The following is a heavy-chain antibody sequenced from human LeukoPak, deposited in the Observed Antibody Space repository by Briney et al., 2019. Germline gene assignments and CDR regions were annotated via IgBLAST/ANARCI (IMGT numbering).Heavy chain of an antibody. V-gene: IGHV3-30-3*01. J-gene: IGHJ4*02. CDR2: ISYDGSNK. CDR1: GFTFSSYA. CDR3: ARGYSYGYIDY. D-gene: IGHD5-18*01. Sequence: PGRSLRLSCAASGFTFSSYAMHWVRQAPGKGLEWVAVISYDGSNKYYADSVKGRFTISRDNSKNTLYLQMNSLRAEDTAVYYCARGYSYGYIDYWGQGTLVTVSS.